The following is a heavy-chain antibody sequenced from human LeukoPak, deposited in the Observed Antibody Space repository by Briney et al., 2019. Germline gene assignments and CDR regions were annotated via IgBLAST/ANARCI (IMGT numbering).Heavy chain of an antibody. V-gene: IGHV4-39*07. CDR3: ASLQWLLSGNN. D-gene: IGHD6-19*01. J-gene: IGHJ4*02. CDR1: GFTFSSYS. CDR2: IYYSGST. Sequence: GSLRLSCAASGFTFSSYSMNWVRQPPGKGLEWIGSIYYSGSTYYNPSLKSRVTISVDTSKNRFSLKLSSVTAADTAVYYCASLQWLLSGNNWGQGTLVTVSS.